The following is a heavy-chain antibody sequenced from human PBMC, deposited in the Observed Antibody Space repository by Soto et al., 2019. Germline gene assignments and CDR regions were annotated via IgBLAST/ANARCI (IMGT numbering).Heavy chain of an antibody. CDR3: ASVGYYDSSGYYYYYYGMDV. J-gene: IGHJ6*02. D-gene: IGHD3-22*01. CDR2: IIPILGIT. Sequence: SVNVSCKASGGTFSIYTISWVRQAPGQGLEWMGRIIPILGITNYAQKLQGRVTMTTGTSTSTAYMELRSLRSGDTAVYYCASVGYYDSSGYYYYYYGMDVWGRGTTVTVSS. CDR1: GGTFSIYT. V-gene: IGHV1-69*02.